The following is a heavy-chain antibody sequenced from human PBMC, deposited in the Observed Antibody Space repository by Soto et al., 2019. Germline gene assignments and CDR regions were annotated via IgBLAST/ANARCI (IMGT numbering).Heavy chain of an antibody. D-gene: IGHD2-15*01. V-gene: IGHV4-34*01. CDR2: INHSGST. CDR1: GGSFSGYY. Sequence: QVQLQQWGAGLLKPSETLSLTCAVYGGSFSGYYWSWIRQPPGKGLEWIGEINHSGSTNYNPSLKSRVTISVDTSKNQFSLKLSSVTAADTAVYYCARGEDPLVVVVAATPRGFDYWGQGTLVTVSS. J-gene: IGHJ4*02. CDR3: ARGEDPLVVVVAATPRGFDY.